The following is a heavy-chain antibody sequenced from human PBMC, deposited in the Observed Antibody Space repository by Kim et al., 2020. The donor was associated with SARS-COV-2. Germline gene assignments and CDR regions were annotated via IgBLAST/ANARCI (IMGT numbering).Heavy chain of an antibody. V-gene: IGHV3-30-3*01. CDR3: ARDYRGYWDNLFRVWGFLGFGY. Sequence: GGSLRLSCAASGFTFSSYAMHWVRQAPGKGLEWVAVISYDGSNKYYADSVKGRFTISRDNSKNTLYLQMNSLRAEDTAVYYCARDYRGYWDNLFRVWGFLGFGYWGQGTLVTVSS. CDR1: GFTFSSYA. D-gene: IGHD2-2*03. CDR2: ISYDGSNK. J-gene: IGHJ4*02.